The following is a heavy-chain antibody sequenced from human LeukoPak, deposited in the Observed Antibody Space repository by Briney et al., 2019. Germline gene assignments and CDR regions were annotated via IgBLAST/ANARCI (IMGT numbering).Heavy chain of an antibody. J-gene: IGHJ4*02. CDR1: GYTFTSYD. D-gene: IGHD3/OR15-3a*01. Sequence: ASVKVSCKASGYTFTSYDINWVRQATGQGLEWMGWMNPNSGNTGYAQKFQGRVTMTRNTSISTAYMELSSLRSEDTAVYYCARSGLGARALLYPNWGQGTLVTVSS. V-gene: IGHV1-8*01. CDR2: MNPNSGNT. CDR3: ARSGLGARALLYPN.